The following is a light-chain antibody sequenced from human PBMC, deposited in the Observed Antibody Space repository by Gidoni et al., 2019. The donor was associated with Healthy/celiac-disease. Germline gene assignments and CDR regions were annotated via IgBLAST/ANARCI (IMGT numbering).Light chain of an antibody. CDR3: QQSYSTPWP. V-gene: IGKV1-39*01. CDR2: AAS. Sequence: DIQMTQSPSSLSASVGDRVTITCRASQSISSYLHWYQQKPGKAPKLLIYAASSLQSGVPSRFSGSGSGTDFPLTIRRLQPEDFATYYCQQSYSTPWPFGQGTKVEIK. CDR1: QSISSY. J-gene: IGKJ1*01.